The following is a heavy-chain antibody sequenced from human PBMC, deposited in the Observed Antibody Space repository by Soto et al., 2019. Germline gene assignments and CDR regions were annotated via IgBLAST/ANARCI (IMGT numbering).Heavy chain of an antibody. V-gene: IGHV4-59*01. CDR2: IYYSGST. J-gene: IGHJ4*02. CDR3: ARGSDGYREMF. CDR1: GGSISGYY. Sequence: QVQLQESGPELVKPSEALSLTCTVSGGSISGYYWSWIRQPPGKGLEWIGYIYYSGSTSYNPSLKSRGSISLDTSKNHFSLELRSVAAADTAVYYCARGSDGYREMFWGQGTLVTVSS. D-gene: IGHD6-13*01.